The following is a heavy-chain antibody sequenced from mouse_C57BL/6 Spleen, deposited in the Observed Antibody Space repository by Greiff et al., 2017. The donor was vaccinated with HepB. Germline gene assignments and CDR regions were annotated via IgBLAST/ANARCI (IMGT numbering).Heavy chain of an antibody. CDR3: ARWPITTVVALYAMDY. CDR1: GYTFTDYY. Sequence: EVQLQQSGPELVKPGASVKISCKASGYTFTDYYMNWVKQSHGKSLEWIGDINPNNGGTSYNQKFKGKATLTVDKSSSTAYMELRSLTSEDSAVYYCARWPITTVVALYAMDYWGQGTSVTVSS. V-gene: IGHV1-26*01. J-gene: IGHJ4*01. D-gene: IGHD1-1*01. CDR2: INPNNGGT.